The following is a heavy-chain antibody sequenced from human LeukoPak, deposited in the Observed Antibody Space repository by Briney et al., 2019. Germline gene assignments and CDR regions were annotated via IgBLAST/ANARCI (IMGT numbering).Heavy chain of an antibody. CDR1: GFTFSSYA. J-gene: IGHJ4*02. CDR3: AKGGYVLRYFDWPQAPYYFDY. CDR2: ISGSGGST. Sequence: GGSLRLSCAASGFTFSSYAMSWVRQAPGKGLEWVSAISGSGGSTYYADSVKGRFTISRDNSKNTLYLQMNSLRAEDTAVYYCAKGGYVLRYFDWPQAPYYFDYWGQGTLVTVS. V-gene: IGHV3-23*01. D-gene: IGHD3-9*01.